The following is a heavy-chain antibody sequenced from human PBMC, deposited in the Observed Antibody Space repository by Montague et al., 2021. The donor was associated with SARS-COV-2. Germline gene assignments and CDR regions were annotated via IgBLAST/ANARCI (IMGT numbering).Heavy chain of an antibody. D-gene: IGHD2-15*01. V-gene: IGHV3-23*01. CDR1: GFTFSSYA. CDR2: ISGSGGST. J-gene: IGHJ5*02. CDR3: AKRYCSGGSCYSGFDP. Sequence: SLRLSCAASGFTFSSYAMSWVRQAPGKGLEWASAISGSGGSTYYADSVKGRFTISRDNSKNTLYLQMNSLRAEDTAVYYRAKRYCSGGSCYSGFDPWGQGTLVTVSS.